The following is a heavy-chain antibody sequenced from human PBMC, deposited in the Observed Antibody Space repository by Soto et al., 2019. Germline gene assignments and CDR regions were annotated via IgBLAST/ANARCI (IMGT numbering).Heavy chain of an antibody. J-gene: IGHJ6*02. CDR1: GFTFSSYG. CDR2: ISYDGSKK. D-gene: IGHD3-10*01. V-gene: IGHV3-30*18. Sequence: QVQLVESGGGVVQPGRSLRLSCAASGFTFSSYGMHWVRQAPGKGLEWVAVISYDGSKKYYADSVKVRFTISRDNSKNTLYLQMISLRAEVTAVYYCAKDLVELLWFGEFNNYYYYGMDVWGQGTTVTVSS. CDR3: AKDLVELLWFGEFNNYYYYGMDV.